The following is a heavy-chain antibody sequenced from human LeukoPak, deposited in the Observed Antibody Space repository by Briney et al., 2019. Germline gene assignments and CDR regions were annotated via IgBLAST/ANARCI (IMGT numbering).Heavy chain of an antibody. Sequence: GGSLRLSCAASGFTFSSYGMHWVRQAPGKGPEWVAVIWYDGSNKYYADSVKGRFTISRDNSKNTLYLQMNSLRAEDTAVYYCARGFYYDSSGYYVYYFDYWGQGTLVTVSS. V-gene: IGHV3-33*01. CDR2: IWYDGSNK. J-gene: IGHJ4*02. CDR3: ARGFYYDSSGYYVYYFDY. D-gene: IGHD3-22*01. CDR1: GFTFSSYG.